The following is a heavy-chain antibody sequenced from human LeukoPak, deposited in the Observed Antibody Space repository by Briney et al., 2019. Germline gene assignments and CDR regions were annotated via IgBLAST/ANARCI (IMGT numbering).Heavy chain of an antibody. CDR3: ARRLRWWGMFDY. D-gene: IGHD4-23*01. Sequence: MTSETLSLTCAVYGGSFSGYYWSWIRQPPGKGLEWIGEINHSGSTNYNPSLKSRVTISVDTSKNQFSLKLSSVTAADTAVYYCARRLRWWGMFDYWGQGTLVTVSS. J-gene: IGHJ4*02. CDR2: INHSGST. V-gene: IGHV4-34*01. CDR1: GGSFSGYY.